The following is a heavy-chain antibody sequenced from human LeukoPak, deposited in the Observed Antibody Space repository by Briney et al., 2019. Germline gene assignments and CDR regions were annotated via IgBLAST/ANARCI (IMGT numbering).Heavy chain of an antibody. V-gene: IGHV4-38-2*02. J-gene: IGHJ4*02. Sequence: SETLSLTCTVSGYSLTSGYYWGWIRQPPGKGLEWIASIFHSGSTFYNPSLKSRVTISVDTSKNQFSLKLSSVTAADTAVYYCARDTLPMTTVTAVDSWGQGTLVTVSS. CDR2: IFHSGST. CDR3: ARDTLPMTTVTAVDS. D-gene: IGHD4-17*01. CDR1: GYSLTSGYY.